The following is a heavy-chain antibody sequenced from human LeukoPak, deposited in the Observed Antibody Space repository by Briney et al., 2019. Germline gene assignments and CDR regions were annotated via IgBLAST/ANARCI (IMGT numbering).Heavy chain of an antibody. CDR3: ARDRPITIFGVVSLYGMDV. V-gene: IGHV4-59*01. J-gene: IGHJ6*02. Sequence: SETLSLTCTVSGDSISNYYWSWIRQPPGKGLEWIGYIYYSGSTNYNPSLKSRVTISVDTSKNQFSLKLSSVTAADTAVYYCARDRPITIFGVVSLYGMDVWGQGTTVTVSS. CDR1: GDSISNYY. CDR2: IYYSGST. D-gene: IGHD3-3*01.